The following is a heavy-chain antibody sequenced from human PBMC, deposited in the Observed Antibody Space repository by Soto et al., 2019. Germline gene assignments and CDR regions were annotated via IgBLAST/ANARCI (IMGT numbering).Heavy chain of an antibody. D-gene: IGHD2-21*02. CDR2: MYNTGST. CDR1: GGSICVYY. Sequence: PSEPLSLTCTGSGGSICVYYWSWIRQPPGKGLEWIGYMYNTGSTVYNPSFKSRVTISVDTSKNQFSLKLNSVTAADTAVYYCARDLWGYCGTDCYPLDVWGQGTTVTVS. CDR3: ARDLWGYCGTDCYPLDV. J-gene: IGHJ6*02. V-gene: IGHV4-59*01.